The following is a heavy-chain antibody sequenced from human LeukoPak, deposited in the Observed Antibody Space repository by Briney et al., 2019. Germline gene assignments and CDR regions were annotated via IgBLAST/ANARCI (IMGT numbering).Heavy chain of an antibody. CDR2: IRYDGSNK. Sequence: GGSLRLSCATSGFTFSNYGMHWVRQAPGKGLEWVAFIRYDGSNKYYADSVKGRFTISRDYSKNTLYLQMNSLRAEDTAVYYCARDVVAARIYYYYMDVWGKGTTVTVSS. CDR3: ARDVVAARIYYYYMDV. CDR1: GFTFSNYG. V-gene: IGHV3-30*02. J-gene: IGHJ6*03. D-gene: IGHD6-6*01.